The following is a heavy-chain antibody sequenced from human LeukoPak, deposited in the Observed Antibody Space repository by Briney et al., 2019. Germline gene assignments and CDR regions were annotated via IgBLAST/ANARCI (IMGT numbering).Heavy chain of an antibody. CDR3: ACVTRCGDYLDY. V-gene: IGHV3-11*03. J-gene: IGHJ4*02. CDR2: ISSSSSYT. D-gene: IGHD2-2*01. Sequence: GGTLSLSCAASGFTFSDYYMSWIRQAPGKGLEWVSYISSSSSYTNYADSVKGRFTISRDNAKNSLYLQMNSLRAEDTAVYYCACVTRCGDYLDYWGEGTLVTVS. CDR1: GFTFSDYY.